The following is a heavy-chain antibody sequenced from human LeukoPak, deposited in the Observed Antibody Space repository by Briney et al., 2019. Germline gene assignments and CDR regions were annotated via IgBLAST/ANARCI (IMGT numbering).Heavy chain of an antibody. J-gene: IGHJ3*02. CDR2: IYYSGST. D-gene: IGHD1-26*01. CDR3: ARDIIVGATIGAFDI. CDR1: GGSISSYY. Sequence: SETLSLTCTVSGGSISSYYWSWIRQPPGKGLEWIGYIYYSGSTNYNPSLKSRVTISVDTSKNQFSLKLSSVTAADTAVYYCARDIIVGATIGAFDIWGQGTMVTVSS. V-gene: IGHV4-59*01.